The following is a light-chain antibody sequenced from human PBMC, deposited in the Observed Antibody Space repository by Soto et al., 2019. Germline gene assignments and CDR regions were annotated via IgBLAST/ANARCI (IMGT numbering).Light chain of an antibody. CDR3: QQYGTLIT. Sequence: EIVLTQSPGTLSLSPGERATLSCRASQSLGNTYLAWYQRKPGQAPRLLIYDASSRATDIPDRFSGSGAGTDFPRTISRLEPEGSAVDYCQQYGTLITFGQGTRLEIK. CDR1: QSLGNTY. J-gene: IGKJ5*01. CDR2: DAS. V-gene: IGKV3-20*01.